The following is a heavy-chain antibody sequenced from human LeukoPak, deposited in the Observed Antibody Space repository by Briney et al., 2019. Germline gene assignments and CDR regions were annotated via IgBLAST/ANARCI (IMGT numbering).Heavy chain of an antibody. J-gene: IGHJ4*02. Sequence: SETLSLTCSVSGGSISGYYWSWIRQPPGKGLGWIGHIFYSGSTNYNPSLKSRVTISLDTSKNQFSLKLSSVTAADTAVYYCARTRHYYDSSGYYYFDYWGQGTLVTVSS. CDR1: GGSISGYY. CDR2: IFYSGST. CDR3: ARTRHYYDSSGYYYFDY. V-gene: IGHV4-59*08. D-gene: IGHD3-22*01.